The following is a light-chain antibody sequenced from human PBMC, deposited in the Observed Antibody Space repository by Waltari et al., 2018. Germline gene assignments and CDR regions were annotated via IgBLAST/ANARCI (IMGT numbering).Light chain of an antibody. CDR3: QSYDSSLSGAWV. Sequence: QSALTQPPSESGPAGQRVTISCTGCSSNIGAGYDVHWFQQLPGTAPKLLIYGNNNRPSGVPDRFSGSKSGTSASLAISGLQAEDEADYHCQSYDSSLSGAWVFGGGTKLTVL. V-gene: IGLV1-40*01. CDR2: GNN. CDR1: SSNIGAGYD. J-gene: IGLJ3*02.